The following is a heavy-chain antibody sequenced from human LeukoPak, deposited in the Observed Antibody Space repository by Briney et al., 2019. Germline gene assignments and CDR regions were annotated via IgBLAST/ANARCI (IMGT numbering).Heavy chain of an antibody. CDR3: AKGKEWNFYDSSGYYPFFDY. D-gene: IGHD3-22*01. Sequence: PGGSLRLSCAASGFTFNTYVMSWVRQAPGKGLEWVSVISASGVTYYADSVKGRFTISRDNSKNTLYLQMNSLRAEDTAVYYCAKGKEWNFYDSSGYYPFFDYWGQGSLVTVSS. J-gene: IGHJ4*02. CDR2: ISASGVT. V-gene: IGHV3-23*01. CDR1: GFTFNTYV.